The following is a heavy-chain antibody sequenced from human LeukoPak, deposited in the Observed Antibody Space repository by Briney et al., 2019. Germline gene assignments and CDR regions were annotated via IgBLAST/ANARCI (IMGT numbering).Heavy chain of an antibody. D-gene: IGHD5-18*01. J-gene: IGHJ3*02. V-gene: IGHV4-31*03. CDR2: IYYSGST. CDR3: ARDRQPRGDAFDI. CDR1: GGSISSGGYY. Sequence: PSETLSLTCTVSGGSISSGGYYWSWIRQHPGKGLEWIGYIYYSGSTYYNPSLKSRVTISVDTSKNRFSLKLSSVTAADTAVYYCARDRQPRGDAFDIWGQGTMVTVSS.